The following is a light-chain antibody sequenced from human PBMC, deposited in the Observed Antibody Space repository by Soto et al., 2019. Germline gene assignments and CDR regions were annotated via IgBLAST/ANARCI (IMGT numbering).Light chain of an antibody. CDR3: QQYGTSTAT. J-gene: IGKJ1*01. CDR1: KIIYKDY. V-gene: IGKV3-20*01. CDR2: RAS. Sequence: DIVLTQSPGTLSLSPGERATLSCRANKIIYKDYLAWYQQKPGQPPRLLLYRASDRAPGSPDRFSGSGSGTDFNLTISKLEPDDFAVYYCQQYGTSTATFGQGTKVEIK.